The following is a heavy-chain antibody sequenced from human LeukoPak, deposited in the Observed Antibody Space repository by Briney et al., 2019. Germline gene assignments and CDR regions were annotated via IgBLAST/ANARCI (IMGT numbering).Heavy chain of an antibody. CDR1: GFSITTYG. J-gene: IGHJ4*02. Sequence: PGGSLRLSCAASGFSITTYGMHWVRQAPGKGLVWVSRISSDGSNTNYADSVKGRFTISRDNANNTLYLQMNSLRAEDTAVYYCVLVSLTPGWGQGTLVTVSS. CDR2: ISSDGSNT. D-gene: IGHD3-3*02. V-gene: IGHV3-74*01. CDR3: VLVSLTPG.